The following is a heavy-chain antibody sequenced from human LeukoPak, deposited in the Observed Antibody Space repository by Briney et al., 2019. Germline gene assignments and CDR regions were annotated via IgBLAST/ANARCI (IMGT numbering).Heavy chain of an antibody. CDR2: IYYSGST. CDR1: SGSISSYY. J-gene: IGHJ6*02. D-gene: IGHD6-13*01. V-gene: IGHV4-59*08. Sequence: SETLSLTCTVSSGSISSYYWSWIRQPPGKGLEWIGYIYYSGSTNYNPSLKSRVTISVDTSKNQFSLKLSSVTAADTAVYYCARHIAAAGKGYYYYYGMDVWGQGTTVTVSS. CDR3: ARHIAAAGKGYYYYYGMDV.